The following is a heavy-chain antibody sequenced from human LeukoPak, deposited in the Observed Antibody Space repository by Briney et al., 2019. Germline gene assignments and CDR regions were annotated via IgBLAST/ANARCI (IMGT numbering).Heavy chain of an antibody. Sequence: GGSLRLSCAAFGFTFSSYAMSWVRQAPGKGLEWVSAISGSGGSTYYADSVKGRFTISRDNSKNTLYLQMNSLRAEDTAVYYCAKLTGKDVLRLRFDPWGQGTLVTVSS. CDR3: AKLTGKDVLRLRFDP. V-gene: IGHV3-23*01. D-gene: IGHD3-3*01. J-gene: IGHJ5*02. CDR1: GFTFSSYA. CDR2: ISGSGGST.